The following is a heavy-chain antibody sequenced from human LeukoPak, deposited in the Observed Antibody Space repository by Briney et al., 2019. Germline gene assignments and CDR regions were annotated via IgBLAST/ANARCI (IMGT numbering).Heavy chain of an antibody. V-gene: IGHV3-23*01. CDR2: ISASGGST. D-gene: IGHD4-17*01. J-gene: IGHJ4*02. Sequence: GGSLRLSCVGSGFTSIAYALTWVRQAPGKGLEWVSVISASGGSTYYADSVKGRFTISRDNSKNTLYLQMNSLRAEDTAVYYCAKRTTVTTFWDYWGQGTLVTVSS. CDR3: AKRTTVTTFWDY. CDR1: GFTSIAYA.